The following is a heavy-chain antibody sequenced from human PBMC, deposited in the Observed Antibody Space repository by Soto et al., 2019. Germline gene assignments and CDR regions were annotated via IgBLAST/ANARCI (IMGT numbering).Heavy chain of an antibody. V-gene: IGHV3-23*01. CDR1: EFTFRTYA. CDR3: ARGGCGGGSCYWFDP. Sequence: PGGSLRLSCVASEFTFRTYAMSWVRLAPGKGLQWVSGISGSGVNTYYADSVKGRFTVSRENFKDTVYLQMNSLRVDDTAVYYCARGGCGGGSCYWFDPWGQGTLVTVSS. D-gene: IGHD2-15*01. J-gene: IGHJ5*02. CDR2: ISGSGVNT.